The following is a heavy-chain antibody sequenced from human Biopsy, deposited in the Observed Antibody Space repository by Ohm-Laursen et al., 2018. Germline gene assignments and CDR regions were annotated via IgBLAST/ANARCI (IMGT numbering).Heavy chain of an antibody. D-gene: IGHD3-10*01. CDR2: ISAGSSYI. CDR1: GVTLSGYG. Sequence: SLRLSCAASGVTLSGYGMNWVRQAPGKGLEWVSSISAGSSYIYYADSVKGRFTVSRDNTKNTLYLQMNSLRAADTAIYFCATELLPPGVGGPWLDSWGQGTPVTVSS. J-gene: IGHJ5*01. V-gene: IGHV3-21*06. CDR3: ATELLPPGVGGPWLDS.